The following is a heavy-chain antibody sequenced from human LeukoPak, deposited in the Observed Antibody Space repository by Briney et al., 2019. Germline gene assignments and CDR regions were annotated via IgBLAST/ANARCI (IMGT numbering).Heavy chain of an antibody. J-gene: IGHJ3*02. CDR1: GGSISSISYY. D-gene: IGHD3-22*01. CDR2: IYYDGST. CDR3: ARVGGITMIVVLITDAFDI. Sequence: SETLSLTCTVSGGSISSISYYWGWIRQPPGKGLEWIGSIYYDGSTYYNPSLKSRVTISVDTSKNQFSLKLRSVTAADTAVYYCARVGGITMIVVLITDAFDIWGQGTMVTVSS. V-gene: IGHV4-39*07.